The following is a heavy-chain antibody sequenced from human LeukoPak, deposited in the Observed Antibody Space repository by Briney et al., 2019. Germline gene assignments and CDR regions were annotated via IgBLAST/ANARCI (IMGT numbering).Heavy chain of an antibody. CDR1: GFTFCDYA. CDR3: AKDRMAYGT. V-gene: IGHV3-23*01. J-gene: IGHJ5*02. Sequence: GGSLRLSCTASGFTFCDYAMSWFRQAPGKGLEWVSILDSDGSPSYADSVKGRFTISRDNSKNTLDLQMNSLRAEDTAVYYCAKDRMAYGTWGQGTLVTVSS. CDR2: ILDSDGSP. D-gene: IGHD2-8*01.